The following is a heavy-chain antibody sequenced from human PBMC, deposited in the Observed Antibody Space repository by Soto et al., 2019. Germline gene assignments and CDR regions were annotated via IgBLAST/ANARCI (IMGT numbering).Heavy chain of an antibody. CDR1: GFTFSSYW. D-gene: IGHD1-7*01. Sequence: GGSLRLSCAASGFTFSSYWMSWVRQAPGKGLEWVANIKQDGSEKYYVDSVKGRFTISRDNAKNSLYLQMNSLRAEDTAVYYCERESSWNYFSYGIDVWGQGTTVTVYS. J-gene: IGHJ6*02. V-gene: IGHV3-7*03. CDR3: ERESSWNYFSYGIDV. CDR2: IKQDGSEK.